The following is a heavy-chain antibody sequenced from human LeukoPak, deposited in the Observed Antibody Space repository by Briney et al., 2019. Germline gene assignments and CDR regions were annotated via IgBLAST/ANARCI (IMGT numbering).Heavy chain of an antibody. CDR3: ARPPAYYYDSSGPFDY. Sequence: GESLKISCKGSGYSFTSYWIGWVRQMPGKGLEWMGIIYPGDSDTRYSPSFQGQVTISADKSISTAYLQWSSLKASDTAMYYCARPPAYYYDSSGPFDYWGQGTLVTVSS. D-gene: IGHD3-22*01. CDR1: GYSFTSYW. V-gene: IGHV5-51*01. CDR2: IYPGDSDT. J-gene: IGHJ4*02.